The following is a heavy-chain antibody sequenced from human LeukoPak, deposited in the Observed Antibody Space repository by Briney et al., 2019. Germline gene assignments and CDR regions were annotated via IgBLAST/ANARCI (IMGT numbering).Heavy chain of an antibody. CDR1: GYSFTSYY. CDR2: INPGGGTT. V-gene: IGHV1-46*01. Sequence: ASVKVSCKASGYSFTSYYMQWVRQAPGQGLEWMGIINPGGGTTTYAQKFQGRVTMTRDTSTSTVYMELSSLRSEDTAVYYCARGGFTTMVRGVIITLDAFDIWGQGTMVTVSS. D-gene: IGHD3-10*01. J-gene: IGHJ3*02. CDR3: ARGGFTTMVRGVIITLDAFDI.